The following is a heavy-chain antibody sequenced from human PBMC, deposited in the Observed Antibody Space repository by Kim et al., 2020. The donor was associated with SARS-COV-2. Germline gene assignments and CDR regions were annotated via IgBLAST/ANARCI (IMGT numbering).Heavy chain of an antibody. V-gene: IGHV4-39*01. Sequence: SETLSLTCTVSGGSISSSSYYWGWIRQPPGKGLEWIGSIYYSGSTYYNPSLKSRVTISVDTSKNQFSLKLSSVTAADTAVYYCARHLSAFLAAAGGGWFDPWGQGTLVTVSS. J-gene: IGHJ5*02. D-gene: IGHD6-13*01. CDR3: ARHLSAFLAAAGGGWFDP. CDR2: IYYSGST. CDR1: GGSISSSSYY.